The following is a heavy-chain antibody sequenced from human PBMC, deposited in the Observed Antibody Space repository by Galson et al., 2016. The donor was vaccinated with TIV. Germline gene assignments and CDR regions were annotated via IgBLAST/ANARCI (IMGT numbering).Heavy chain of an antibody. CDR2: INAGNSNI. Sequence: SVKASCKASGYSFTTYAMHWVRQAPGQGLEWMGCINAGNSNIKYSQKFQGRLTMTRDTFASTAYMELSSLTSADTAVYYCARPPYCGGDCYKYDRWGQGTLVTVSS. D-gene: IGHD2-21*01. CDR3: ARPPYCGGDCYKYDR. J-gene: IGHJ5*02. CDR1: GYSFTTYA. V-gene: IGHV1-3*01.